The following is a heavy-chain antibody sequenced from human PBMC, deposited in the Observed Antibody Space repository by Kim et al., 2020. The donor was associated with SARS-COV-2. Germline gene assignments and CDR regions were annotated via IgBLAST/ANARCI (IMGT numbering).Heavy chain of an antibody. CDR1: GFTFSSYS. V-gene: IGHV3-21*01. CDR3: ASNYYDSSGYYYYFDY. Sequence: GGSLRLSCAASGFTFSSYSMNWVRQAPGKGLEWVSSISSSSSYIYYADSVKGRFTISSDNAKNSLYLQMNSLRAEDTAVYYCASNYYDSSGYYYYFDYWGQGTLVTVSS. CDR2: ISSSSSYI. J-gene: IGHJ4*02. D-gene: IGHD3-22*01.